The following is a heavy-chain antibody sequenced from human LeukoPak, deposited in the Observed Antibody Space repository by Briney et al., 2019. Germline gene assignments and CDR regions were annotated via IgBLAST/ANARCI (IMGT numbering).Heavy chain of an antibody. CDR2: IYHSGST. D-gene: IGHD2-21*02. Sequence: SETLSLTCTVSGYSISSGYYWGWIRQPPGKGLEWIGSIYHSGSTYYNPSLKSRVTISVDTSKNQFSLKLSSVTAADTAVYYCARDLASCAGDCYSDGFDYWGQGALVTVSS. CDR1: GYSISSGYY. V-gene: IGHV4-38-2*02. J-gene: IGHJ4*02. CDR3: ARDLASCAGDCYSDGFDY.